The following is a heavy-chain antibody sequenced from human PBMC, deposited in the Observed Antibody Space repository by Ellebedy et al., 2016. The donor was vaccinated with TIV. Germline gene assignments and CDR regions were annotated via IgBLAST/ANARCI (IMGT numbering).Heavy chain of an antibody. Sequence: MPSETLSLTCSVSGASISSYYWSWIRQPAGKRLEWIGRIYTSGSTNYNPSLKSRVTMSVDTSKTQFSLKLSSVTAADTAVYYCARGPWNGYWYFDLWGRGTLVTVSS. CDR3: ARGPWNGYWYFDL. D-gene: IGHD3-3*01. V-gene: IGHV4-4*07. CDR2: IYTSGST. J-gene: IGHJ2*01. CDR1: GASISSYY.